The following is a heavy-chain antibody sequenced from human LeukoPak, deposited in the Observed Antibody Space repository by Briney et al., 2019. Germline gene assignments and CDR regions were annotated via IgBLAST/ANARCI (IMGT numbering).Heavy chain of an antibody. CDR2: INWNGGST. Sequence: PGGSLRLSCAASGFTFDDYGMSWVRQAPGKGLEWVSGINWNGGSTGYADSVKGRFTISRDNAKNSLYLQMNSLRAEDTALYHCARVTGSGTYYYYMDVWGKGTTVTISS. J-gene: IGHJ6*03. D-gene: IGHD3-10*01. CDR1: GFTFDDYG. CDR3: ARVTGSGTYYYYMDV. V-gene: IGHV3-20*01.